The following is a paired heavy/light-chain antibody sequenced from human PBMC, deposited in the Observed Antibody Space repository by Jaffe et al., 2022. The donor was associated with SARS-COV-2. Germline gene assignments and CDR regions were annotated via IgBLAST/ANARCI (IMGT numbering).Light chain of an antibody. CDR1: QSLSSRY. V-gene: IGKV3-20*01. CDR3: QQYGGSSYT. J-gene: IGKJ2*01. Sequence: EIVLTQSPDTLSLSPGERATLSCRASQSLSSRYLAWYQQKPGQAPRLLIYDASNRASGIPDRFSGSGSGADFTLTISRLEPEDFAVYYCQQYGGSSYTFGQGTKLEI. CDR2: DAS.
Heavy chain of an antibody. CDR3: AKSGFGSRVDWFDP. J-gene: IGHJ5*02. CDR1: GFAFSSYA. V-gene: IGHV3-23*01. CDR2: INGNYDRT. D-gene: IGHD3-10*01. Sequence: EVQLLESGGGLVQPGGSLRLSCAASGFAFSSYAMTWVRQAPGKGLEWVSGINGNYDRTYYADSVRGRFTISRDNSKSTMYLQMNSLRAEDTAIYYCAKSGFGSRVDWFDPWGQGTLVTVSS.